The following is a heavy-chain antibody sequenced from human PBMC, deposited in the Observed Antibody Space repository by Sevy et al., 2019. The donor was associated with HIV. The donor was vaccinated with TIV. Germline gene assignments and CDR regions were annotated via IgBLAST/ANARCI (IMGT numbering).Heavy chain of an antibody. CDR3: GYSEYRYYYNY. J-gene: IGHJ4*02. Sequence: GGSLRLSCGASGFIFSNAWMSWVRQAPGKGLEWVGRIKSKADGGTPDYAAPVKGTFTISRDDSINTLYLQMNSLRTADTAVYYSGYSEYRYYYNYWGAGALGTVSS. D-gene: IGHD1-26*01. CDR2: IKSKADGGTP. CDR1: GFIFSNAW. V-gene: IGHV3-15*01.